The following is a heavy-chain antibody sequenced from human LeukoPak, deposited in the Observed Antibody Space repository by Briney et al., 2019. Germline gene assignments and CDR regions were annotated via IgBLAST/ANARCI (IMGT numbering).Heavy chain of an antibody. CDR2: ISYDGSYK. V-gene: IGHV3-30*18. Sequence: GGSLRLSCAASGFTFSTYGMHWVRQAPGKGLEWVAVISYDGSYKSYADSVKGRYTISRANSKNTLYLQMNSPRVEDTAVYYCTKAASGYDYYYDYWGQGTLVTVSS. CDR1: GFTFSTYG. J-gene: IGHJ4*02. CDR3: TKAASGYDYYYDY. D-gene: IGHD5-12*01.